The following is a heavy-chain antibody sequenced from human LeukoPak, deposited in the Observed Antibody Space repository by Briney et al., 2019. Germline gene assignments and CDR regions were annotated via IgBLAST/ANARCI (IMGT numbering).Heavy chain of an antibody. CDR3: ARGSWNYAFDI. D-gene: IGHD1-7*01. V-gene: IGHV3-21*01. Sequence: GGSLRLSCAASALTFSSYTLNWVRQAPGQGLQWVTPISSSSSSIYYADSVKGRFTISRDNDKTSLYLQMDSLGAGDTAVYYCARGSWNYAFDIWGQGTMVTVSS. CDR2: ISSSSSSI. CDR1: ALTFSSYT. J-gene: IGHJ3*02.